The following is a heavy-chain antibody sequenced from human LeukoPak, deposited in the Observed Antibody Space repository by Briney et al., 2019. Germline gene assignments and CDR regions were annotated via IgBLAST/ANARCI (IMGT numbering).Heavy chain of an antibody. V-gene: IGHV1-8*01. CDR3: ARVNGPVDY. CDR2: MNPNSGYT. CDR1: GYTFTTYD. J-gene: IGHJ4*02. Sequence: ASVKVSCKTSGYTFTTYDINWVRQAAGQGLEWMGWMNPNSGYTGSAQKFQGRVTMTGDTSISTAYMDLSSLSSEDTAVYYCARVNGPVDYWGQGTLVTVSS. D-gene: IGHD1-1*01.